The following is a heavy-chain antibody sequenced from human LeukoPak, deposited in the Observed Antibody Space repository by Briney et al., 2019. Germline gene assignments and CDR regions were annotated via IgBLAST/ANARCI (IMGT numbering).Heavy chain of an antibody. J-gene: IGHJ4*02. V-gene: IGHV3-30*02. Sequence: GGSLRLSCAASGFTFDSNGMHWVRQAPGKGLEWVAFIRYDGIYKYYADSVKGRFTIFRDKSKTTLFLQMDSLRAEDTAVYYCAKGQPTRYSSSWYFDYWGQGTLVTVSS. D-gene: IGHD6-13*01. CDR1: GFTFDSNG. CDR3: AKGQPTRYSSSWYFDY. CDR2: IRYDGIYK.